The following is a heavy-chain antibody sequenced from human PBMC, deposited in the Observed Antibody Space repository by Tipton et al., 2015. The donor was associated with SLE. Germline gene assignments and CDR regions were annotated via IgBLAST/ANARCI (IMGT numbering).Heavy chain of an antibody. D-gene: IGHD2-21*01. CDR1: GFSVTRNY. J-gene: IGHJ5*02. CDR3: AREGQSCGGDCYAS. CDR2: LYSGGST. V-gene: IGHV3-66*01. Sequence: GSLRLSCAASGFSVTRNYMSWFRQAPGKGLEWVSVLYSGGSTFYADSVKGRFTISRDASKNTLNLQMNDLRSEDTAVYYCAREGQSCGGDCYASWGQGTLVTVSS.